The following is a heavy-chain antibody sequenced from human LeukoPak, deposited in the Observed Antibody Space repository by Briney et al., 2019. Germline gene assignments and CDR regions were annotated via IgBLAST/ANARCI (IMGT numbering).Heavy chain of an antibody. Sequence: GASVKVSCKASGYTFTSYGIRWLRQAPGQGLAWMGWISAYNGNTNYAQKLQGRVTMTTDTSTSTAYMELRSLRSDDTAVYYCARDDIVVVPAAIWEVPYYYYGMDVWGQGTTVTVSS. CDR1: GYTFTSYG. CDR2: ISAYNGNT. CDR3: ARDDIVVVPAAIWEVPYYYYGMDV. J-gene: IGHJ6*02. V-gene: IGHV1-18*01. D-gene: IGHD2-2*01.